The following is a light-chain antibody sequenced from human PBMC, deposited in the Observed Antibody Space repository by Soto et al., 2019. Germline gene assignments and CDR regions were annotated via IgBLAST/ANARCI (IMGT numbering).Light chain of an antibody. CDR3: GTWDNSLSVVV. V-gene: IGLV1-36*01. CDR1: SSNIGNNA. CDR2: YDD. J-gene: IGLJ2*01. Sequence: QSVLTQPPSVSEAPRQRVTISCSGSSSNIGNNAVNWYQQLPGKAPKLLIYYDDLLPSGVSDRFSGSKSGTSASLAITGLQTGDEADYFCGTWDNSLSVVVFGGGTKVTVL.